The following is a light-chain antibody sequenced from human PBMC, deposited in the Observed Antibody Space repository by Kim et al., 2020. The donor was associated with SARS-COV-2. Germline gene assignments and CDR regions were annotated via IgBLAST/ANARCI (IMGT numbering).Light chain of an antibody. CDR3: QKYNSAPHT. J-gene: IGKJ2*01. CDR2: TAS. Sequence: SASVGDTLTITSRASQGISNYLACYQQKPGKVPKLLIYTASALQSGVPSRFSGSGSGTDFTLTISSLQPEDVATSYCQKYNSAPHTFGQGTKLQI. CDR1: QGISNY. V-gene: IGKV1-27*01.